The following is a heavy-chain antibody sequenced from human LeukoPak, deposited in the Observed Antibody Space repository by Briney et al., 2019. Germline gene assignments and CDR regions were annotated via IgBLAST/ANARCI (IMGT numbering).Heavy chain of an antibody. CDR2: ISSGGVAT. CDR1: GFTFSSYS. Sequence: GGSLRLSCAASGFTFSSYSMNWVRQAPGKGLEWVSSISSGGVATYYADSVKGRFSISRDNSKKTLYLQMNSLRAEDTAIYYCAKQEYDFWSGYLFWGQGTLVTVSS. CDR3: AKQEYDFWSGYLF. V-gene: IGHV3-23*01. D-gene: IGHD3-3*01. J-gene: IGHJ4*02.